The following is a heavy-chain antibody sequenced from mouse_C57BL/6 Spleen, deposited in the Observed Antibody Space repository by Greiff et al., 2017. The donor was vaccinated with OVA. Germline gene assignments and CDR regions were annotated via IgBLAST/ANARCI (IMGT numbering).Heavy chain of an antibody. J-gene: IGHJ2*01. Sequence: VQLQQPGAELVMPGASVKLSCKASGYTFTSYWMHWVKQRPGQGLEWIGEIDPSDSYTNYNQKFKGKSTLTVDKSSSTAYMQLSSLTSEDSAVYYCARSNWDGVLFDYWGQGTTLTVSS. D-gene: IGHD4-1*01. CDR3: ARSNWDGVLFDY. CDR2: IDPSDSYT. CDR1: GYTFTSYW. V-gene: IGHV1-69*01.